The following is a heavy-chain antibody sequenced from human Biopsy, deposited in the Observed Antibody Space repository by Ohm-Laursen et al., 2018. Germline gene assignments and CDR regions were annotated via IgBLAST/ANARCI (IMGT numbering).Heavy chain of an antibody. V-gene: IGHV4-59*01. D-gene: IGHD2/OR15-2a*01. J-gene: IGHJ6*02. Sequence: SQTLSLTCTVSGGSISSDYWSWIRQTPGKGLEWIGNIYYSGSINSNPSLKSRVTISVDTSKNQFSLRLNSVTVSDTVVYYWARATNSTGWPYYYFYGMDVWGQGTTVTVSS. CDR1: GGSISSDY. CDR2: IYYSGSI. CDR3: ARATNSTGWPYYYFYGMDV.